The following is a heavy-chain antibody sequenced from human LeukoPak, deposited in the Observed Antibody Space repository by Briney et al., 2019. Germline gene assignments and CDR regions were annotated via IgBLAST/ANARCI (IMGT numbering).Heavy chain of an antibody. CDR1: GFTFSSYG. J-gene: IGHJ4*02. V-gene: IGHV3-33*01. CDR2: IWYDGGNK. Sequence: PGGSLRLSCAASGFTFSSYGMHWVRQAPGKGLEWVAVIWYDGGNKYYADSVKGRFTISRDNSKNTLYLQMNSLRAEDTAVYYCARSPMVRGVIIPGDYFDYWGQGTLVTVSS. CDR3: ARSPMVRGVIIPGDYFDY. D-gene: IGHD3-10*01.